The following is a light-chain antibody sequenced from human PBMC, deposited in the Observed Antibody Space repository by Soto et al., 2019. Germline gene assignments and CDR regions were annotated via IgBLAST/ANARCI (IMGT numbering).Light chain of an antibody. CDR2: DAS. CDR3: QQYGSTPRT. J-gene: IGKJ1*01. Sequence: EVVLTPSPGTLSLSRGERATLSCRASERIYSAYLGWYQQKPGQAPRLLIYDASRRATGIPDRFSGSGSGTDFTLTISRLEPEDFAVYYCQQYGSTPRTFGQGTKVDIK. V-gene: IGKV3-20*01. CDR1: ERIYSAY.